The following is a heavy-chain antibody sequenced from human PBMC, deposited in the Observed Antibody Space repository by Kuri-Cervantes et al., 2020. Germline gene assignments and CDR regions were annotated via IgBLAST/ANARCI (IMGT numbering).Heavy chain of an antibody. J-gene: IGHJ5*02. CDR1: GPSISSSSYY. V-gene: IGHV4-39*01. CDR3: ARRPVYYYGSGSYRGWFDP. Sequence: SETLSLTCTVSGPSISSSSYYWGWIRQPPGKGLEWIGSIYYSGSTYYNPSLKSRVTISVDTSKNQFSLKLSSVTDADTAVYYCARRPVYYYGSGSYRGWFDPWGQGTLVTVSS. D-gene: IGHD3-10*01. CDR2: IYYSGST.